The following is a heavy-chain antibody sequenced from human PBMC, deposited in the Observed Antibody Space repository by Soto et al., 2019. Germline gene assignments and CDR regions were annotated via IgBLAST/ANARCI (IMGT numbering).Heavy chain of an antibody. Sequence: GGSLRLSCAGSGFTFSSYGMHWVRQAPGKGLEWVAVISYDGSNKYYADSVKGRFTISRDNSKNTLYLQMNSLRAEDTAVYYCARARATTVNHLPTEHWGQGTRVTVSS. CDR3: ARARATTVNHLPTEH. CDR1: GFTFSSYG. J-gene: IGHJ4*02. CDR2: ISYDGSNK. D-gene: IGHD4-17*01. V-gene: IGHV3-30*03.